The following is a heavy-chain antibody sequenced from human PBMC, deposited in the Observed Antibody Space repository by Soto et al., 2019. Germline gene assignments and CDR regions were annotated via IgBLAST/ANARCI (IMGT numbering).Heavy chain of an antibody. Sequence: QVQLVQSGAEVKKPGASVKVSCKASGYTFTSYAMHWVRQAPGQRLEWMGWINAGNGHTKYSQKFQDRVTITRDTYASTDLMELSSLRSEDTAVYYCAVTQEDTDTCDYWGQGTLVTVSS. CDR2: INAGNGHT. J-gene: IGHJ4*02. CDR1: GYTFTSYA. V-gene: IGHV1-3*01. D-gene: IGHD5-18*01. CDR3: AVTQEDTDTCDY.